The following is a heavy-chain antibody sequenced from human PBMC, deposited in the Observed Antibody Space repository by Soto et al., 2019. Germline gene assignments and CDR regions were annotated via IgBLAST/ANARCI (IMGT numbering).Heavy chain of an antibody. D-gene: IGHD3-3*01. CDR2: ISAYTGNT. J-gene: IGHJ6*02. CDR1: GYTFTSYG. Sequence: QVQLVQSGAEVKKPGASVKVSCKASGYTFTSYGISWVRQAPGQGLEWMGWISAYTGNTNYAQKLQGRVTMTTDTPSSTAYMEQRSLRSDDTAVYYWARDRAYVQYYDFWSGYYTSPSYGMDVWGQGTTVTVSS. CDR3: ARDRAYVQYYDFWSGYYTSPSYGMDV. V-gene: IGHV1-18*01.